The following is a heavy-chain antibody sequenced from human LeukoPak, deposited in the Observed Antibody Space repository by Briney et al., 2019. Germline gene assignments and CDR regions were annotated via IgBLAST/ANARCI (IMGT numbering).Heavy chain of an antibody. CDR2: INPNSGVT. D-gene: IGHD4-23*01. Sequence: GASVKVSCKGSGYTFTDYYIHWVRQAPGQGLEWMGWINPNSGVTNYAQKFQGRVTMTRDTSISTAYMELSRLRSDDTAVYYCARLGGNFPYFDYWGQGTLVTVSS. J-gene: IGHJ4*02. V-gene: IGHV1-2*02. CDR1: GYTFTDYY. CDR3: ARLGGNFPYFDY.